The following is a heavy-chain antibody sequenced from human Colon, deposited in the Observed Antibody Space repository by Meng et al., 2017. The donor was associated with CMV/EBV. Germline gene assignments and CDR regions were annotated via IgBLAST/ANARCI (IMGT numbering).Heavy chain of an antibody. J-gene: IGHJ4*02. Sequence: GGSLRLSCAASGFTFSSSAMSWVRQAPGKGLEWVSAITDSGGDTYHADSVKGRFTISRDNSKNTLSLQMNSLRAEDTAVYYCAKGSATSRPYYFDYWGQGTLVTVSS. V-gene: IGHV3-23*01. CDR3: AKGSATSRPYYFDY. D-gene: IGHD3-3*01. CDR2: ITDSGGDT. CDR1: GFTFSSSA.